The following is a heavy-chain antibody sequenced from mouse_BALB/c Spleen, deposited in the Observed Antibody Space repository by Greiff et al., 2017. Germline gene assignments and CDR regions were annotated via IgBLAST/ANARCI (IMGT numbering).Heavy chain of an antibody. J-gene: IGHJ2*01. V-gene: IGHV5-12-2*01. CDR3: ARHPNYGSSLDY. Sequence: EVMLVESGGGLVQPGGSLKLSCAASGFTFSSYTMSWVRQTPEKRLEWVAYISNGGGSTYYPDTVKGRFTISRDNAKNTLYLQMSSLKSEDTAMYYCARHPNYGSSLDYWGQGTTLTVSS. CDR2: ISNGGGST. D-gene: IGHD1-1*01. CDR1: GFTFSSYT.